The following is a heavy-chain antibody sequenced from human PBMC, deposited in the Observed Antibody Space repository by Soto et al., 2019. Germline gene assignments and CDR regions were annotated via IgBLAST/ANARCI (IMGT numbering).Heavy chain of an antibody. J-gene: IGHJ4*02. D-gene: IGHD5-12*01. CDR2: IYNSGST. CDR1: GGSISSYY. Sequence: SETLSLTCTVSGGSISSYYWSWIRQPPGKGLEWIGYIYNSGSTNYNPSLKSRVTISVDTSKNQFSLKLSSVTAADTAVYYCARDKGGYVLDYWGQGTLVTVSS. V-gene: IGHV4-59*01. CDR3: ARDKGGYVLDY.